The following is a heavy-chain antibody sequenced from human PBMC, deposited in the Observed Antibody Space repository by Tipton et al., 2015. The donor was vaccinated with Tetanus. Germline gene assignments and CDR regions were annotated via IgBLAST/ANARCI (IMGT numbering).Heavy chain of an antibody. J-gene: IGHJ5*02. CDR3: ARGDGSSLRS. Sequence: TLSLTCTVSGGSIRTYYWSWTRQPPGNGLERIGYIYYRGSTNYYPALKSRVTMSVDTSKNQFSLNLSSVTTADTAVYYCARGDGSSLRSWGPGSLVSVST. V-gene: IGHV4-59*01. CDR2: IYYRGST. D-gene: IGHD5-18*01. CDR1: GGSIRTYY.